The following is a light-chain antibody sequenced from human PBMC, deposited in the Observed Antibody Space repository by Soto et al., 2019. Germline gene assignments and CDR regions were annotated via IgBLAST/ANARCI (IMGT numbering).Light chain of an antibody. CDR3: ETWDSNTHRV. CDR1: SGYSSYI. Sequence: QLVLTQSSSASASLGSSVKLICTLSSGYSSYIIAWHQQQPGKAPRYLMKLEGSGSYNKGSGVPDRFSGSRSGADRYLTISNLQSEDEADYYCETWDSNTHRVFGGGTKLTVL. CDR2: LEGSGSY. J-gene: IGLJ3*02. V-gene: IGLV4-60*03.